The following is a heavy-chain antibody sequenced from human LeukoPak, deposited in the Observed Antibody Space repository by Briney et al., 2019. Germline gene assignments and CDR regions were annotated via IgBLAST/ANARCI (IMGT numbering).Heavy chain of an antibody. Sequence: GGSLRLSCATSGFTFSSYWMSWVRQAPGKGLEWVANIKQDGSEKNYLDSVKGRFTISRDNAKNSLYLQMNSLRAEDTTVYYCARQRYHDSWGQGTLVTVSS. CDR3: ARQRYHDS. D-gene: IGHD2-2*01. CDR1: GFTFSSYW. J-gene: IGHJ4*02. V-gene: IGHV3-7*01. CDR2: IKQDGSEK.